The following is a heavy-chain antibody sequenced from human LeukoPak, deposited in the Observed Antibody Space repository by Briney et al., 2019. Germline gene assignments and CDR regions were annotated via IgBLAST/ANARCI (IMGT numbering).Heavy chain of an antibody. CDR3: ARVLSGGNTEYFDY. J-gene: IGHJ4*02. Sequence: SETLSLTCAVYGGSFSSYYWSWIRQTPGKGLEWIGEINHSGSTNYNPSLKSRVTLSVDTSKNQFSLKMSSVTAADTAVYYCARVLSGGNTEYFDYWGQGTLVTVSS. D-gene: IGHD4-23*01. CDR1: GGSFSSYY. CDR2: INHSGST. V-gene: IGHV4-34*01.